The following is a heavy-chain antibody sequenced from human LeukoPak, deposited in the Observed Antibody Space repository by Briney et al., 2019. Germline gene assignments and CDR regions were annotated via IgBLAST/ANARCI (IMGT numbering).Heavy chain of an antibody. D-gene: IGHD3-9*01. CDR2: IYTSGTT. Sequence: SETLSLTCTVSGASMSNSFWSWIRQPAGKGLEWIGRIYTSGTTNYNPSLKSRVTLSVDTSNNQFSLKLSSVTAADTAVYYCARDYVYDILTGGYNWFDPWGQGTLVTVSS. CDR3: ARDYVYDILTGGYNWFDP. CDR1: GASMSNSF. J-gene: IGHJ5*02. V-gene: IGHV4-4*07.